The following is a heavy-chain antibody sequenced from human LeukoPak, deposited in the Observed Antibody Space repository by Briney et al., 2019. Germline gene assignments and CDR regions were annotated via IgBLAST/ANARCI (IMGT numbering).Heavy chain of an antibody. V-gene: IGHV3-23*01. Sequence: GGSLRLSCAASGFTFTSYAMSWVRQAPGKGLEWVSTISGSGGGTYYADSVKGRFTISRDNSKNTLYLQMNSLRAEDTAVYYCAKDSLGYCSGDSCYGRHYFDYWGQGTLVTVSS. CDR1: GFTFTSYA. J-gene: IGHJ4*02. CDR2: ISGSGGGT. D-gene: IGHD2-15*01. CDR3: AKDSLGYCSGDSCYGRHYFDY.